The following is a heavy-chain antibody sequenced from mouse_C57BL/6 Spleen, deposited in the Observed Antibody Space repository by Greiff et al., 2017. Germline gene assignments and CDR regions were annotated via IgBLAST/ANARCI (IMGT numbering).Heavy chain of an antibody. CDR3: ARSGGVYYDYFDD. V-gene: IGHV1-82*01. Sequence: QVQLQESGPELVKPGASVKISCKASGYAFSSSWMNWVKQRPGKGLEWIGRIYPGDGDTNYNEKFKGKATLTADKSSSTAYMQLSSLTSEDSAVYYCARSGGVYYDYFDDWGQGTTLTVSS. CDR1: GYAFSSSW. J-gene: IGHJ2*01. CDR2: IYPGDGDT. D-gene: IGHD2-4*01.